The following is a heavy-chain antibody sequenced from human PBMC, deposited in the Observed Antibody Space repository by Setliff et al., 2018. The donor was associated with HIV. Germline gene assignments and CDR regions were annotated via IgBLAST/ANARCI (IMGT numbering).Heavy chain of an antibody. Sequence: SETLSLTCSISGGSISNYYWVWIRQSPGKGLEWIGHIHYGGGTYYNPSLESRVSISRDTSKNQFSLNLRDVTAGDTALYYCARAVIRREDRGMWTKLWSAPNHMDVWGKGITVTSP. CDR1: GGSISNYY. J-gene: IGHJ6*03. V-gene: IGHV4-59*01. D-gene: IGHD3-10*01. CDR2: IHYGGGT. CDR3: ARAVIRREDRGMWTKLWSAPNHMDV.